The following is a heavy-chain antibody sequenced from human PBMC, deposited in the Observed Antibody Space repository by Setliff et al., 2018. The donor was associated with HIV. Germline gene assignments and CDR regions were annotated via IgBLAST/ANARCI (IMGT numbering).Heavy chain of an antibody. J-gene: IGHJ2*01. V-gene: IGHV1-69*13. CDR3: ARDDHYYDSGSYYSDWYFDL. CDR2: IIPIFGST. Sequence: SVKVSCKASGGTFSNYAFSWVRQAPGQGLEWMGGIIPIFGSTKYAQKFQGRVTISADESTTTADMELSSLRSEDTAVYYCARDDHYYDSGSYYSDWYFDLWVPETLLVTVSS. CDR1: GGTFSNYA. D-gene: IGHD3-10*01.